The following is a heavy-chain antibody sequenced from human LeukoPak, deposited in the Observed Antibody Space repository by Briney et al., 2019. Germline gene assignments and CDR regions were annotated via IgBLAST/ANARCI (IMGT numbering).Heavy chain of an antibody. D-gene: IGHD5-24*01. CDR3: ARDHKMVTVTDY. CDR1: GFTFSSYG. V-gene: IGHV3-23*01. J-gene: IGHJ4*02. Sequence: GRSLRLSCAASGFTFSSYGMHWVRQAPGKGLEWVAGISRSGGTTHYADSVKGRFTISRDNSKNTLYMQMDTLRVEDTAVYYCARDHKMVTVTDYWGQGILVTVSS. CDR2: ISRSGGTT.